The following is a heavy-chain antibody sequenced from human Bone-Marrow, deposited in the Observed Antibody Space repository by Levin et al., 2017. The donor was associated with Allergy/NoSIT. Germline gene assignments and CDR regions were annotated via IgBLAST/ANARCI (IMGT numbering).Heavy chain of an antibody. CDR3: ARIPSSGDYYVSH. V-gene: IGHV4-34*01. CDR1: GGSFSGYY. D-gene: IGHD3-22*01. CDR2: INHSGGT. J-gene: IGHJ4*02. Sequence: PSETLSLTCAVYGGSFSGYYWTWIRQPPGKGLEWIGEINHSGGTNYNPSLKSRVTISVDTSKNQFSLKLSSVTAADTAVYYCARIPSSGDYYVSHWGQGTLVTVSS.